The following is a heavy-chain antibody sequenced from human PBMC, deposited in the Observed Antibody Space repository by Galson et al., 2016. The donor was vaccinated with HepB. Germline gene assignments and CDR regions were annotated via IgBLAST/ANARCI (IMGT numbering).Heavy chain of an antibody. J-gene: IGHJ4*02. CDR1: GFTFSFYA. CDR3: VKGGGYSSGWYKGAFDY. Sequence: SLRLSCAASGFTFSFYAMHWVRQAPGKGLEYVSAIRGNGGSTYYADSVKGRFTISRDNSKNTLYLQMSSLRTEDTAVYYCVKGGGYSSGWYKGAFDYWGQGTLVTVSS. CDR2: IRGNGGST. V-gene: IGHV3-64D*06. D-gene: IGHD6-19*01.